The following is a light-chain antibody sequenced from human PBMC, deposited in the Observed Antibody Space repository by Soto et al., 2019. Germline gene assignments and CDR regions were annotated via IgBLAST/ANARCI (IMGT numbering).Light chain of an antibody. J-gene: IGLJ1*01. CDR1: SSDVGGYNF. Sequence: QSVLTQPASVSGSPGQSITISCTGTSSDVGGYNFVSWYQQHPGKAPQLMIYEVSNRPSGVSNRFSGSKPDNTASLTISGLQAGDEADYYCSSYASTNTLVFGTGTKVTVL. CDR3: SSYASTNTLV. V-gene: IGLV2-14*03. CDR2: EVS.